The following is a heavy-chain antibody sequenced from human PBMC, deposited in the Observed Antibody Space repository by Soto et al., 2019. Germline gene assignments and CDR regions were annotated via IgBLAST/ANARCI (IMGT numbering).Heavy chain of an antibody. J-gene: IGHJ4*02. CDR2: IYYSGST. CDR3: GRADTYYYDSSGYRF. CDR1: GGSISSYY. V-gene: IGHV4-59*01. Sequence: PSESLSLTCTVSGGSISSYYWSWIRQPPGKGLEWIGYIYYSGSTNYNPSLKSRVTISVDTSKNQFSLKLSSVTAADTAVYYCGRADTYYYDSSGYRFWGQGTLVPVSS. D-gene: IGHD3-22*01.